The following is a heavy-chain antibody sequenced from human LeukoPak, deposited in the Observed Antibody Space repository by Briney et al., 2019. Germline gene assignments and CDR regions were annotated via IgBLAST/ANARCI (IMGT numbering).Heavy chain of an antibody. J-gene: IGHJ4*02. CDR2: IYSDGST. Sequence: GGSLRLSCAASGFTVSSNYMSRVRQGPGEGLEWVSSIYSDGSTHHADSVKGRFSISRDNSKNTVYLQTNSLRAEDTAVYYCAGRAELGRGFDYWGQGSLVTVSS. CDR3: AGRAELGRGFDY. D-gene: IGHD7-27*01. V-gene: IGHV3-66*01. CDR1: GFTVSSNY.